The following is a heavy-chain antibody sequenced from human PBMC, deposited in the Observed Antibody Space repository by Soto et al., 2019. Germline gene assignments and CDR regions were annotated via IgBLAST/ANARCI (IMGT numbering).Heavy chain of an antibody. CDR3: ARDYDSSGYPRYYFDY. D-gene: IGHD3-22*01. CDR2: ISASGGST. Sequence: GGSLRLSCAASGFTFSSYAMTWVRQAPGKGLEWVSIISASGGSTYYGDSVKGRFTISRDNSKNTLHLQMNSLRAEDTAVYYCARDYDSSGYPRYYFDYWGQGTLVTV. J-gene: IGHJ4*02. CDR1: GFTFSSYA. V-gene: IGHV3-23*01.